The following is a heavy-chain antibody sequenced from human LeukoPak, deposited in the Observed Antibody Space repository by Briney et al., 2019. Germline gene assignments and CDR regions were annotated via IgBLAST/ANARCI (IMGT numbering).Heavy chain of an antibody. CDR3: ARDGSGWYYYYYYMDV. D-gene: IGHD6-19*01. CDR1: GFTFSSYA. Sequence: PGGSLRLSCAASGFTFSSYAMHWVRQAPGKGLEYVSAISSNGGSTYYANSVKGRFTISRDNSKNTLYLQMGSLRAEDMAVYYCARDGSGWYYYYYYMDVWGKGTTVTVSS. CDR2: ISSNGGST. J-gene: IGHJ6*03. V-gene: IGHV3-64*01.